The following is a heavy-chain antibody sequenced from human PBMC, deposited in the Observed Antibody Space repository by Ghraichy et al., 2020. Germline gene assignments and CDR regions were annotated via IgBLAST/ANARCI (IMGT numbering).Heavy chain of an antibody. V-gene: IGHV3-66*01. CDR2: IYSGGST. CDR1: GFTVSSNY. Sequence: LSLTCAASGFTVSSNYMSWVRQAPGKGLEWVSVIYSGGSTYYADSVKGRFTISRDNSKNTLYLQMNSLRAEDTAVYYCAAGLRWVFDYWGQGTLVTVSS. D-gene: IGHD4-23*01. CDR3: AAGLRWVFDY. J-gene: IGHJ4*02.